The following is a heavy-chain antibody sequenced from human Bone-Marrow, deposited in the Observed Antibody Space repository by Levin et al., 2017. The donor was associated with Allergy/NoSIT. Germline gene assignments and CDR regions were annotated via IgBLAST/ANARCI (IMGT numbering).Heavy chain of an antibody. V-gene: IGHV1-2*02. CDR3: ATYYYDSSGYFRFHP. CDR1: GHTFSAFY. Sequence: GESLKISCKASGHTFSAFYIHWLRQAPGQGLEWMGWINPYSGDTKFAPNFQGRVTLTQDTSINTAYMELSRLTSDDTAVYYCATYYYDSSGYFRFHPWGQGALVTVSS. D-gene: IGHD3-22*01. CDR2: INPYSGDT. J-gene: IGHJ5*02.